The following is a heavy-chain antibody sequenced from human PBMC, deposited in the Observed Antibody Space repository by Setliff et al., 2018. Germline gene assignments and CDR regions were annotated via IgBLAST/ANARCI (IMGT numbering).Heavy chain of an antibody. D-gene: IGHD5-12*01. Sequence: GESLKISCKASGYSFTDYWIAWVRQMPGKGLEWMGIIYPSNSNIKYSPSVEAQITFSVDKSITTAYLQWSSLKASDTAIYYCARHRVGNSGYAIPILDFWGQGALVTVSS. J-gene: IGHJ4*02. V-gene: IGHV5-51*01. CDR1: GYSFTDYW. CDR2: IYPSNSNI. CDR3: ARHRVGNSGYAIPILDF.